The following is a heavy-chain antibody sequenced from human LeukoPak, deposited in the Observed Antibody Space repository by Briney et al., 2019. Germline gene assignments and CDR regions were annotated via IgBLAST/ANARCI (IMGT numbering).Heavy chain of an antibody. V-gene: IGHV6-1*01. Sequence: SQTLSLTCAISGDSVSSNTVGWHWLRQSPSRGLEWLGRTYYRSKWYNDYATSVKGRITINSDTSKNQFSLQLNSVTPEDTAVYYCARSQHWGYDYWGQGTLVTVSS. CDR1: GDSVSSNTVG. CDR2: TYYRSKWYN. CDR3: ARSQHWGYDY. J-gene: IGHJ4*02. D-gene: IGHD7-27*01.